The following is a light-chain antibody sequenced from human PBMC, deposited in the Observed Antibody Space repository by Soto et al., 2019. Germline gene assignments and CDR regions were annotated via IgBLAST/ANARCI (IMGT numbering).Light chain of an antibody. J-gene: IGLJ2*01. CDR2: EVS. CDR1: SSDVGGYNY. CDR3: SSYTSTNHVV. Sequence: QSALTQPASVSGSPGQSITISCTGTSSDVGGYNYVSWYQQHPGKGPKLMIYEVSNRPSGVSNRFSGSKSGNTATLTISGLQAEDEADYYCSSYTSTNHVVFGGGTQLTVL. V-gene: IGLV2-14*03.